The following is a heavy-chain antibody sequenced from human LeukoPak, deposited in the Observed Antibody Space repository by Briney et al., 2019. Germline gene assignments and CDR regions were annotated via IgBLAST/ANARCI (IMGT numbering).Heavy chain of an antibody. D-gene: IGHD3-16*01. CDR3: ARSRLHQDY. CDR2: MNPNSGNT. Sequence: ASVKVSCKASGYTFTRYVINWVRQATGQELEWMGWMNPNSGNTGYAKKYQGRVTTTRNTSISTAYMELSSLRSEDTAVYYCARSRLHQDYWGQGTLVTVSS. J-gene: IGHJ4*02. CDR1: GYTFTRYV. V-gene: IGHV1-8*01.